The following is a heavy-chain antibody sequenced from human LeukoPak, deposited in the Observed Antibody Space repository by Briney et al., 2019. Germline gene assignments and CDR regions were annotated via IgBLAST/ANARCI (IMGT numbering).Heavy chain of an antibody. CDR3: AGNRILTGYYLFDY. V-gene: IGHV3-48*04. D-gene: IGHD3-9*01. CDR2: ISSSGSTI. CDR1: RFPFSSSS. Sequence: GGSLRLSCAASRFPFSSSSMNWVRQAPGKGLEWVSYISSSGSTIYYADSVKGRFTISRDNAKNSLYLQMNSLRAEDTAVYYCAGNRILTGYYLFDYWGQGTLVTVSS. J-gene: IGHJ4*02.